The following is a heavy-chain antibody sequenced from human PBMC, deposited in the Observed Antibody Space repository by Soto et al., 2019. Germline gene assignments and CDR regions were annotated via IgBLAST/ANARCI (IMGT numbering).Heavy chain of an antibody. CDR2: INPSGGST. CDR3: ARDRGLVVYCSSTSCHSYMDV. D-gene: IGHD2-2*01. J-gene: IGHJ6*03. CDR1: GYTFTSYA. V-gene: IGHV1-46*03. Sequence: ASVKVSCKASGYTFTSYAMHWVRQAPGQRLEWMGIINPSGGSTSYAQKFQGRVTMTRDTSTSAVYMELSSLRSEDTAVYYCARDRGLVVYCSSTSCHSYMDVWGKGTTVTVSS.